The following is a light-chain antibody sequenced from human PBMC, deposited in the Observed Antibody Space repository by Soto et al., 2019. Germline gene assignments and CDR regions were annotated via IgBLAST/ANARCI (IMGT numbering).Light chain of an antibody. Sequence: DIQMTQSPSSLSASVGDRVTITCRASQGISNFLAWYQQRPGKAPKVLIYAASSLQSGAPSRFSGSGSGTGFTLPISSLQPEDVATYYCHKYNSAPRTFGQGTEVEI. V-gene: IGKV1-27*01. J-gene: IGKJ1*01. CDR3: HKYNSAPRT. CDR1: QGISNF. CDR2: AAS.